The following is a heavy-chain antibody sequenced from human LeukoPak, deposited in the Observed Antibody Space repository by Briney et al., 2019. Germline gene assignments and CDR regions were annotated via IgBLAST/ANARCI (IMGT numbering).Heavy chain of an antibody. CDR3: ARGVGSGSRLRAGDY. Sequence: GGSLRLSCAASGFTVSSNYMSWVRQAPGKGLEWVSVIYSGGSAYYADSVKGRFTISRDNSKNTLYLQMNSLRAEDTAVYYCARGVGSGSRLRAGDYWGQGTLVTVSS. J-gene: IGHJ4*02. V-gene: IGHV3-53*01. CDR1: GFTVSSNY. CDR2: IYSGGSA. D-gene: IGHD1-26*01.